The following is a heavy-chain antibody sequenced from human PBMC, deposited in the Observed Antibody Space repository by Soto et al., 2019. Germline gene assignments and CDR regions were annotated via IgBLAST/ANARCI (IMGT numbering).Heavy chain of an antibody. V-gene: IGHV4-59*01. D-gene: IGHD3-22*01. Sequence: QVQLLESGPGLVKPSETLSLTCAVSGDSISSYYCMWIRQPPGKGLESIGYLNYGRSANYNPSHKRRVTLSVDTSTNQCSLTLSSMTAADTAVYYCALRSMAVVPEYWGQGTLVTVSS. CDR3: ALRSMAVVPEY. CDR2: LNYGRSA. J-gene: IGHJ4*02. CDR1: GDSISSYY.